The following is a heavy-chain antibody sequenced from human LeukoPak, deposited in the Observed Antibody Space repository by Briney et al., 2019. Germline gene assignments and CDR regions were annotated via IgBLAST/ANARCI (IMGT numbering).Heavy chain of an antibody. CDR1: GYTFSNYG. V-gene: IGHV1-18*01. CDR2: ISSYNDNT. D-gene: IGHD5-24*01. Sequence: ASVKVSCKASGYTFSNYGISWVRQAPGQGLEWMGWISSYNDNTNYAQKLQGRVTMTTDTSTSTAYMELRSLRSDDTAVYYCARVRREMATTRAWISDAFDIWGQGTMVTVSS. CDR3: ARVRREMATTRAWISDAFDI. J-gene: IGHJ3*02.